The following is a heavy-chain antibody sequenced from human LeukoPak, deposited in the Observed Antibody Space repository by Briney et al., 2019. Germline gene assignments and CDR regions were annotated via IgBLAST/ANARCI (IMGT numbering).Heavy chain of an antibody. J-gene: IGHJ4*02. CDR2: ISYDGSNK. Sequence: PGGSLRLSCAASGFTFSSYAMHWVRQAPGKGLEWVAIISYDGSNKYYADSVKGRFTISRDNSKNTLYLQMNSLRSDDTAVYYCARDSAVGYSSSSWGFVDYWGQGTLVTVSS. CDR1: GFTFSSYA. V-gene: IGHV3-30-3*01. CDR3: ARDSAVGYSSSSWGFVDY. D-gene: IGHD6-6*01.